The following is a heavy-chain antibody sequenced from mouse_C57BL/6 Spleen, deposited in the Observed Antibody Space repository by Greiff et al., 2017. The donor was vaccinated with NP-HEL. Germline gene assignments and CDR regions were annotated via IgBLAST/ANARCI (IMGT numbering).Heavy chain of an antibody. D-gene: IGHD6-1*01. CDR2: ISDGGSYT. J-gene: IGHJ2*01. CDR1: GFTFSSYA. Sequence: EVKLMESGGGLVKPGGSLKLSCAASGFTFSSYAMSWVRQTPEKRLEWVATISDGGSYTYYPDNVKGRFTIYRDNAKNNLYLQMSHLKSEDTAMYYCARASGFFDYWGQGTTLTVSS. V-gene: IGHV5-4*03. CDR3: ARASGFFDY.